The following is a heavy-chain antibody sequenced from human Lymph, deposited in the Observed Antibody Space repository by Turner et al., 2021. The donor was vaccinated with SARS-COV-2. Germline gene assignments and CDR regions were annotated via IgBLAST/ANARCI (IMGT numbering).Heavy chain of an antibody. D-gene: IGHD6-19*01. Sequence: QVQLVQSGAEVKKPGASVKVSGKASGSTFTGYYVHWVRQAPGQGLEWMGWINPNSGGRDYAQNFQGRVTMTRDTSISTTYMELSRLSSDDTAVYYCARSLGYSSGWYGDAFDIWGLGTMVTVSS. CDR2: INPNSGGR. J-gene: IGHJ3*02. CDR3: ARSLGYSSGWYGDAFDI. V-gene: IGHV1-2*02. CDR1: GSTFTGYY.